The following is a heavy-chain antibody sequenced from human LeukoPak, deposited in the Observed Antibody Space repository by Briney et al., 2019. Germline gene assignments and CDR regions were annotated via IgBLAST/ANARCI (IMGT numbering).Heavy chain of an antibody. V-gene: IGHV4-34*01. CDR2: INHSGST. D-gene: IGHD3-9*01. J-gene: IGHJ4*02. CDR1: GGSFSGYY. Sequence: KSSETLSLTCAVYGGSFSGYYWSWICQPPGKGLEWIGEINHSGSTNYNPSLKSRVTISVDTSKNQFSLNLSSVTAADTAVYYCARRIWYHDILTAYNIWGQGTPVTVSS. CDR3: ARRIWYHDILTAYNI.